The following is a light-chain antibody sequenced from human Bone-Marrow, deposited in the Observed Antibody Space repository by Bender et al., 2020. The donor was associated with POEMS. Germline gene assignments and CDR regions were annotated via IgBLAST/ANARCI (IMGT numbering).Light chain of an antibody. CDR1: SSNIGGNA. Sequence: QSVLTQPPSVSGTPGQMVTISCSGGSSNIGGNAVNWYQHLPGTAPRLVVYSNYQRPSGVPARFSGSKSGTSASLAISDIQSEDEGDYYCSSWDDSLSGWVFGGGTKLTVL. CDR2: SNY. CDR3: SSWDDSLSGWV. V-gene: IGLV1-44*01. J-gene: IGLJ3*02.